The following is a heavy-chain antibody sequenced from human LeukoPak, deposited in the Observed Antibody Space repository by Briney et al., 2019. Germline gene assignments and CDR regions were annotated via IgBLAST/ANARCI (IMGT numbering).Heavy chain of an antibody. CDR2: INPNSGGT. CDR1: GYTFTGYY. Sequence: ASVKVSCKASGYTFTGYYMHWVRRAPGQGLEWMGWINPNSGGTNYAQKFQGRVTMTRDTSISTAYMELSRLRSDDTAVYYCARDPLKYYGSGSYYDWFDPWGQGTLVTVSS. V-gene: IGHV1-2*02. D-gene: IGHD3-10*01. J-gene: IGHJ5*02. CDR3: ARDPLKYYGSGSYYDWFDP.